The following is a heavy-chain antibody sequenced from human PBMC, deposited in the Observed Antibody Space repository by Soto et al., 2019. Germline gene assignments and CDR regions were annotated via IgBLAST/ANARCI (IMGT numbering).Heavy chain of an antibody. V-gene: IGHV3-33*01. Sequence: VQLVESGGGVLQPGRSLRLSCAASGFNFSRYGMHWVCQAPGKGLEWVAVIWSEGSYKNYGDSVKGRFTISTDNSKKTVDLVMNSLRAEDTAMYYCARDPKLLLEYYFDLWGQGTLVTVSS. CDR3: ARDPKLLLEYYFDL. CDR2: IWSEGSYK. J-gene: IGHJ4*02. D-gene: IGHD3-22*01. CDR1: GFNFSRYG.